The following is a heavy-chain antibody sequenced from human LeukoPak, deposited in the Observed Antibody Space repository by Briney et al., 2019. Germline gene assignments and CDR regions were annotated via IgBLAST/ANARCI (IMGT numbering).Heavy chain of an antibody. J-gene: IGHJ5*02. D-gene: IGHD3-10*01. CDR2: IYWDDDK. CDR3: ARYYGSGSYNWFDP. Sequence: SGPTLANPTQTLTLTCTFSGFSLSTSGVGVGWVRQPPGKALEWLALIYWDDDKRYSPSLKSRLTITKDTSKNQVVLTMTNMDPVDTATYYCARYYGSGSYNWFDPWGQGTLVTVSS. CDR1: GFSLSTSGVG. V-gene: IGHV2-5*02.